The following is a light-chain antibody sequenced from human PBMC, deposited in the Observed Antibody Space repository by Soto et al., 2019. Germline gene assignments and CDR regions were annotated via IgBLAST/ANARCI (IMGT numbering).Light chain of an antibody. J-gene: IGKJ1*01. V-gene: IGKV3-20*01. Sequence: EIVLTQSPGTLSVSPGERATLSCRASQTINSDYLAWYQQKPGQAPSLLIYGTSSRATGIPDRFSGSGSGTDFPLTISRLEPEDSAIYYCQQYGSWTFGQGTKVEIK. CDR1: QTINSDY. CDR3: QQYGSWT. CDR2: GTS.